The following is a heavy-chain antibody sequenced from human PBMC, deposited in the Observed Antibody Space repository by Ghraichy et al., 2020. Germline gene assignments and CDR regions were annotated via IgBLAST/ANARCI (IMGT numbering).Heavy chain of an antibody. V-gene: IGHV3-7*01. Sequence: GSLRLSCAASGFTFSSYWMSWVRQAPGKGLEWVANIKQDGSEKYYVDSVKGRFTISRDNAKNSLYLQMNSLRAEDTAVYYCARGASDYDFWSGYPRWGRGTLVTVSS. D-gene: IGHD3-3*01. J-gene: IGHJ2*01. CDR2: IKQDGSEK. CDR1: GFTFSSYW. CDR3: ARGASDYDFWSGYPR.